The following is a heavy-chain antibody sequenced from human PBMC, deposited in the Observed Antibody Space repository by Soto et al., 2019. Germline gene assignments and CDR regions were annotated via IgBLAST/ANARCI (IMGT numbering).Heavy chain of an antibody. Sequence: HPGGSLRLSCAASGFTFSSYAMSWVRQAPGKGLEWVAVISYGGSSTYYADSVKGRFTISRDNSKNTLYLQMNSLRAEDTAVYYCARDRLRDGYNWILLGFDYWGQGTLVTVSS. J-gene: IGHJ4*02. CDR3: ARDRLRDGYNWILLGFDY. D-gene: IGHD5-12*01. V-gene: IGHV3-23*01. CDR2: ISYGGSST. CDR1: GFTFSSYA.